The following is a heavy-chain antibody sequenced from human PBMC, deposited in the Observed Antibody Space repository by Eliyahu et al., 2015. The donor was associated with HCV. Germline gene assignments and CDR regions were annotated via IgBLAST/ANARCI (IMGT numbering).Heavy chain of an antibody. CDR1: GGSFXGYY. CDR2: INHSGST. Sequence: QVQLQQWGAGLLKPSETLSLTCAVYGGSFXGYYWXWIRQPPGKGLEWIGEINHSGSTNYNPSLKSRVTISVDTSKNQFSLKLSSVTAADTAVYYCARGFGYTVVTRRRWFDPWGQGTLVTVSS. CDR3: ARGFGYTVVTRRRWFDP. D-gene: IGHD4-23*01. J-gene: IGHJ5*02. V-gene: IGHV4-34*01.